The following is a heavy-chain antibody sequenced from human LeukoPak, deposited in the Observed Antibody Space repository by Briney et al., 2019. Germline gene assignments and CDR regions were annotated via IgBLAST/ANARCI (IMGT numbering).Heavy chain of an antibody. Sequence: PGGSLRLSCGASGFTFSNYAMSWVRQAPGKGLEWVSGISDSGSTAFYADSVKGRFTSSRDNSKNTLYLQMNSLRAEDTAVYYCAKGGGLTTVVTRGDYWGQGTLVTVSS. V-gene: IGHV3-23*01. D-gene: IGHD4-23*01. CDR2: ISDSGSTA. CDR1: GFTFSNYA. CDR3: AKGGGLTTVVTRGDY. J-gene: IGHJ4*02.